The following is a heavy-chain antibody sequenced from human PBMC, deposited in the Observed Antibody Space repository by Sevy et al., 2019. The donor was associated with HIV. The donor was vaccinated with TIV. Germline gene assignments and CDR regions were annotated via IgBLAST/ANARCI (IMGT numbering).Heavy chain of an antibody. Sequence: GGSLRLSCAASGFTFSSYSMNWVRQAPGKGLEWVSYISGLNNYIYYADSVRGRFTISRDNAKNSLYLQMNSLRAEDTAVYYCARGASSGWDYFDYWDQGTLVTVSS. J-gene: IGHJ4*02. CDR3: ARGASSGWDYFDY. D-gene: IGHD6-19*01. V-gene: IGHV3-21*01. CDR2: ISGLNNYI. CDR1: GFTFSSYS.